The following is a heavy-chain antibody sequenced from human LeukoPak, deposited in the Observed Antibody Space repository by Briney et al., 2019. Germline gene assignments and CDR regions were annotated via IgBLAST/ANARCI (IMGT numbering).Heavy chain of an antibody. CDR1: GFTVSSNY. D-gene: IGHD6-19*01. CDR3: ARDPRIAVAGTPYYYYGMDV. CDR2: IYSGGST. Sequence: PGGSLRLSCAASGFTVSSNYMSWVRQAPGKGLEWVSVIYSGGSTYYADSVKGRFTISRDNSKHTLYLQMNSLRAEDTAVYYCARDPRIAVAGTPYYYYGMDVWGQGTTVTVSS. J-gene: IGHJ6*02. V-gene: IGHV3-66*01.